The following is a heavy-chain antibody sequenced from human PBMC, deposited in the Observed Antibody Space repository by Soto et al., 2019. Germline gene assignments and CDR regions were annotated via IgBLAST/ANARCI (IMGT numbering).Heavy chain of an antibody. Sequence: ASVKVSCKASGYTFTSYDINWVRQATGQGLEWMGWMNPNSGNTGYAQKFQGRVTMTRNTSISTAYMELSSLRSDDTAVYYCARAPLGIIVAPDFWGQGTLVTVSS. D-gene: IGHD3-22*01. CDR3: ARAPLGIIVAPDF. J-gene: IGHJ4*02. CDR2: MNPNSGNT. CDR1: GYTFTSYD. V-gene: IGHV1-8*01.